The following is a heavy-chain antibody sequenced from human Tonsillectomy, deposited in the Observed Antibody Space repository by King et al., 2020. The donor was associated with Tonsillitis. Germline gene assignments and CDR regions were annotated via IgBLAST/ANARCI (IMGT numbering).Heavy chain of an antibody. CDR2: IRSKAYGGTT. V-gene: IGHV3-49*03. J-gene: IGHJ4*02. CDR1: GFTFGDYA. Sequence: DVQLVESGGGLVQPGRSLRLSCTVSGFTFGDYAMSWFRQAPGKGLEWVGFIRSKAYGGTTEYAASVKGRFTISRDDSKSIAYLQMNSLKTEDTAVYYCTRFSPITMIVHFDYWGQGTLVTVSS. D-gene: IGHD3-22*01. CDR3: TRFSPITMIVHFDY.